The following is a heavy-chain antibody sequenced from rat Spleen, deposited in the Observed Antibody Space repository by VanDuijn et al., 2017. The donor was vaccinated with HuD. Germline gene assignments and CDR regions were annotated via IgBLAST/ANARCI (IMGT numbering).Heavy chain of an antibody. V-gene: IGHV5-29*01. CDR1: GFSFSKFG. CDR3: ATAGTRVSRFAY. J-gene: IGHJ3*01. D-gene: IGHD1-4*01. CDR2: ISYDGSST. Sequence: EVQLVESGGGLVQPGRSLKLSCAASGFSFSKFGMAWVRQAPTKGLEWVATISYDGSSTYYRDSVKGRFTISRDKAKSTLYLQMDSLRSEDTATYYCATAGTRVSRFAYWGQGTLVTVSS.